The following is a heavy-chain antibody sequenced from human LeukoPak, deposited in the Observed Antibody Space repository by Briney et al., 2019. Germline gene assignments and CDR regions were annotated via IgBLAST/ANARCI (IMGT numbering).Heavy chain of an antibody. J-gene: IGHJ4*02. CDR1: GFTFAYYW. D-gene: IGHD1-26*01. CDR3: VRAGWELDY. V-gene: IGHV3-7*01. CDR2: IKEDGTRK. Sequence: GGSLRLSCAASGFTFAYYWMAWVRQAPGRGLEWVSSIKEDGTRKYYVDSVKGRFTISKDDAKNALFLQMDSVRVEDTAIYYCVRAGWELDYWGQGTLVTVSS.